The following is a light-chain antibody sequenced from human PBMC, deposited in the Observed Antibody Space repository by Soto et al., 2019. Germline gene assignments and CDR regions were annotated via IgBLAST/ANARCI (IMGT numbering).Light chain of an antibody. V-gene: IGLV2-8*01. Sequence: QSVLTQPPSASGSPGQSVTISCTGTNSDVGLYNFVSWYQHHPGNAPKLIIYEVTKRPSGVPDRFSGSKSGNTASLTVSGLRAEDEADYYCSSYGGRNSVLFCGGTQLTVL. CDR3: SSYGGRNSVL. CDR1: NSDVGLYNF. CDR2: EVT. J-gene: IGLJ2*01.